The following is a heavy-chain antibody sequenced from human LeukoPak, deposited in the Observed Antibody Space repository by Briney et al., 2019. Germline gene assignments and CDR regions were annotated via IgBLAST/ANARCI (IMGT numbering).Heavy chain of an antibody. J-gene: IGHJ4*02. V-gene: IGHV1-24*01. Sequence: VSRVTPSEVSINSVPESPGQGLRWMGGCGPEDGETIYAQKFQRRVTMTEDTSTDTAYMELSSLRAEDTAVYYFATDTAMVKCYFDYWGQGTLVTVSS. CDR1: RVTPSEVS. CDR3: ATDTAMVKCYFDY. CDR2: CGPEDGET. D-gene: IGHD5-18*01.